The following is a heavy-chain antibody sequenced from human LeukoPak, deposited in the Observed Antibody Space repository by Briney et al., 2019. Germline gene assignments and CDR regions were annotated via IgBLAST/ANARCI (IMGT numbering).Heavy chain of an antibody. V-gene: IGHV3-53*01. CDR2: IYRGGST. D-gene: IGHD6-19*01. J-gene: IGHJ4*02. CDR3: AGELGSSGHGY. Sequence: GGSLRLSCAASGFTVSSNYMSWVRQARGKGLEWVSTIYRGGSTSYADSVKGRFTISGDNSKNTLYLQMNSLRAEDTAVYYCAGELGSSGHGYWGQGTLVTVSS. CDR1: GFTVSSNY.